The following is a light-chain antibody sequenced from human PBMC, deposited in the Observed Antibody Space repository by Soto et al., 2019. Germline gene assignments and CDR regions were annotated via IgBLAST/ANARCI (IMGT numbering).Light chain of an antibody. CDR3: LQHNSYPRT. Sequence: DIQMTQSPSSLSPSVGDRVTITCRASQDISNDLGWYQQKPGKAPKRLIYGASSLQSGVPSRFSGSGSGTEFTLTISSLQPEDFATYYCLQHNSYPRTFGQGTKVEIK. V-gene: IGKV1-17*01. CDR2: GAS. J-gene: IGKJ1*01. CDR1: QDISND.